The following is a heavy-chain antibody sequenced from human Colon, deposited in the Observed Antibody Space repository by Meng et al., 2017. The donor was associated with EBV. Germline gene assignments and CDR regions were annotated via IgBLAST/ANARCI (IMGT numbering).Heavy chain of an antibody. V-gene: IGHV4-31*03. J-gene: IGHJ1*01. CDR3: LRGSGGSV. D-gene: IGHD3-10*01. CDR1: GGSISSGGFY. CDR2: TYYSGST. Sequence: QVQLQESGPGLVKPSQXLSLTCTVSGGSISSGGFYWSWIRQHPGKGLEWIGYTYYSGSTYYNPSLRSRITISVDTSKNQFSLRLRSVTAADTAVYHCLRGSGGSVWGPGTPVTVSS.